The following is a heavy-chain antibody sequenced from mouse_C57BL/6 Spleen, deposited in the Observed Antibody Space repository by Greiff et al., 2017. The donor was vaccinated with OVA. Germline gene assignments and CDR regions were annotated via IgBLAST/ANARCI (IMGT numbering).Heavy chain of an antibody. CDR1: GYTFTSYW. V-gene: IGHV1-55*01. Sequence: QVQLQQPGAELVKPGASVKMSCKASGYTFTSYWITWVKQRPGQGLECIGDIYPGSGSTNYNEKFKSKATLTVDTSSSTAYMQLSSLTSEDSAVYYCARAGSGYVENAMDYWGQGTSVTVSS. J-gene: IGHJ4*01. CDR3: ARAGSGYVENAMDY. D-gene: IGHD3-2*02. CDR2: IYPGSGST.